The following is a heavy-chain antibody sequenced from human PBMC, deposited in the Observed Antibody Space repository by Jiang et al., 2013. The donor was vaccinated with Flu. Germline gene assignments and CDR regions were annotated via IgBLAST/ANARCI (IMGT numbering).Heavy chain of an antibody. CDR3: ARVRELAVFYYVDV. D-gene: IGHD1-7*01. V-gene: IGHV4-34*01. Sequence: SLTCAVYGGSVPVVTFWSWIRQPPRKGLEWIGEINHSGTTNYNPSLKSRVTISLDTSKNQFALRLSSVTAADTAVYYCARVRELAVFYYVDVWGNGTTVTVSS. J-gene: IGHJ6*03. CDR2: INHSGTT. CDR1: GGSVPVVTF.